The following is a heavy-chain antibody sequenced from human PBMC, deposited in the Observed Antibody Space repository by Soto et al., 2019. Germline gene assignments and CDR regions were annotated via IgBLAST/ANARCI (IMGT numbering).Heavy chain of an antibody. V-gene: IGHV4-59*01. CDR1: GGSISSFY. CDR2: ISYSGST. D-gene: IGHD2-15*01. Sequence: QVQPQESGPGLVKPSETLSLNCTVSGGSISSFYWSWVRQTPGKGLEWIGYISYSGSTNYNPSLNSRVTISVDTSKKQFSLKLTSVTTADTAVYYCTRRQGSYLDQWGQGTLVTVSS. J-gene: IGHJ4*02. CDR3: TRRQGSYLDQ.